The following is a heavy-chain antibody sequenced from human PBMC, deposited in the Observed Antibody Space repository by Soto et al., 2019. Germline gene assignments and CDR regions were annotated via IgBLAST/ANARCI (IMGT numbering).Heavy chain of an antibody. Sequence: ASETLSLTCTVSGGSISSSSYYWGWIRQPPGKGLEWIGSIYYSGSTYYNPSLKSRVTISVDTSKNQFSLKLSSVTAADTAVYYCARQGYSSGLEYFQHWGQGTLVTVSS. CDR2: IYYSGST. J-gene: IGHJ1*01. CDR1: GGSISSSSYY. V-gene: IGHV4-39*01. D-gene: IGHD6-19*01. CDR3: ARQGYSSGLEYFQH.